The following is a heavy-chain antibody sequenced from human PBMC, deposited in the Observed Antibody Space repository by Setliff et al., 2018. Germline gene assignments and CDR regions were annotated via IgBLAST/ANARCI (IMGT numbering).Heavy chain of an antibody. V-gene: IGHV4-34*01. J-gene: IGHJ4*02. CDR1: GGSFSGYY. CDR3: AANPGIAAGGDFDY. D-gene: IGHD6-13*01. CDR2: INHSGNT. Sequence: ASETLSLTCAVYGGSFSGYYWSWIRQPPGEGLEWIGEINHSGNTNYNPSLKSRVTISVDTSKNQFALKLSSVTAADTAVYYCAANPGIAAGGDFDYWGQGILVTVSS.